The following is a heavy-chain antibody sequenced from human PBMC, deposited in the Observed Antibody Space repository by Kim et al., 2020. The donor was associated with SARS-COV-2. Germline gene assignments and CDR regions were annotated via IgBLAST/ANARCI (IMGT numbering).Heavy chain of an antibody. D-gene: IGHD3-10*01. Sequence: GGSMRLSCAASGFTFSSYGMHWVRQAPGKGPEWVAVIRYDGSNKYYADSVKGRFTISRDNSKNTLYLQMNSLRAEDTAVYYCAKDFGFSENWFDPWGQGTLVTVSS. CDR1: GFTFSSYG. J-gene: IGHJ5*02. V-gene: IGHV3-30*18. CDR2: IRYDGSNK. CDR3: AKDFGFSENWFDP.